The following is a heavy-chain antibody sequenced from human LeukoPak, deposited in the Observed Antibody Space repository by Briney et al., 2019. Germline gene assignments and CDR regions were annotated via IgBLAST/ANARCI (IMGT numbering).Heavy chain of an antibody. J-gene: IGHJ5*02. V-gene: IGHV1-8*01. CDR2: MNPNSGNT. CDR1: GYTFTSYD. CDR3: ARARHSNWFDP. Sequence: ASVKVSCKASGYTFTSYDINWVRQATGQGLEWMGWMNPNSGNTGYAQKFQGRVTMTRDTSISTAYMELSRLRSDDTAVYYCARARHSNWFDPWGQGTLVTVSS.